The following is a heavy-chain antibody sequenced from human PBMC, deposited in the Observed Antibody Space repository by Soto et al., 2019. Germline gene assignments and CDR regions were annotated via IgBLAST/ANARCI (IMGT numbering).Heavy chain of an antibody. CDR1: GFTFSSYG. Sequence: QVQLVESGGGVVQPGRSLRLSCAASGFTFSSYGMHWVRQAPAKGREWVEVICYDGKDKYYADFVKGRFTISRDNAKNTVSLQMNSLRAEDTAVYYCARDRHSSSSGYFEYWGQGTLVTVSS. CDR3: ARDRHSSSSGYFEY. V-gene: IGHV3-33*01. CDR2: ICYDGKDK. J-gene: IGHJ4*02. D-gene: IGHD6-6*01.